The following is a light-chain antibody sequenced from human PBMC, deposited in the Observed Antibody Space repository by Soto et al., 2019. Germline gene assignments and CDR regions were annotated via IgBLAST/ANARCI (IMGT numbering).Light chain of an antibody. Sequence: QSVLTQPPSVSGAPGQRVTISCTGSSSNIGAGYDVHWYQQLPGTAPKLLIYGNSNRPSGVPDRFSGSKSGTSASLAITGLQAEDEADYYCQSYDTNYRTFGGGTKLTVL. J-gene: IGLJ2*01. CDR3: QSYDTNYRT. CDR1: SSNIGAGYD. V-gene: IGLV1-40*01. CDR2: GNS.